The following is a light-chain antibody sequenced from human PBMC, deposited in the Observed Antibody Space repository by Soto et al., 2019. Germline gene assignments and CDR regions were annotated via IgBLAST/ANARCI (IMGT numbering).Light chain of an antibody. V-gene: IGLV1-44*01. CDR3: AAWDDSLNGV. J-gene: IGLJ3*02. CDR1: SSNIGSNT. Sequence: QAVVTQPPSASGTPGQRVTISCSGSSSNIGSNTVNWYQQLPGTAPKLLIYSNNQRPSGVPDRFSGSKSGTSASLVISGLQSEDEADYYCAAWDDSLNGVFGGGTKLTVL. CDR2: SNN.